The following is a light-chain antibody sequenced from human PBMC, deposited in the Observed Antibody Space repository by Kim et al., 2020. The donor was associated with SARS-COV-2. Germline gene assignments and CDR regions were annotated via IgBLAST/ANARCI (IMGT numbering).Light chain of an antibody. CDR1: SLRSYY. CDR3: NCRDSSGNSWV. CDR2: GKS. J-gene: IGLJ3*02. Sequence: SSELTQDPAVSVALGQTVRITCQGDSLRSYYASWYQQKPGQAPVLVIYGKSSRPSGIPDRFSGFTSGNTASLTITGAQAEDEADYYCNCRDSSGNSWVFGGGTKLTFL. V-gene: IGLV3-19*01.